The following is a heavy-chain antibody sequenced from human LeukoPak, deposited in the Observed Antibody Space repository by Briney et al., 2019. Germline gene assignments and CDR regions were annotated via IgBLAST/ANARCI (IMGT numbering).Heavy chain of an antibody. CDR2: IWYDGSNK. V-gene: IGHV3-33*08. D-gene: IGHD3-9*01. CDR1: GFTFGSYW. Sequence: PGGSLRLSCAASGFTFGSYWMTWVRQAPGKGLEWVAVIWYDGSNKYYADSVKGRFTISRDNSKNTLYLQMNSLRAEDTAVYYCARDQYYDILTGLSEAFDIWGQGTMVTVSS. CDR3: ARDQYYDILTGLSEAFDI. J-gene: IGHJ3*02.